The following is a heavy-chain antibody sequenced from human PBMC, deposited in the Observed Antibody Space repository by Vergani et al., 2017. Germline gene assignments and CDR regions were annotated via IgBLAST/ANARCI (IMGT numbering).Heavy chain of an antibody. D-gene: IGHD3-3*01. CDR3: ASPGVVTRNPWFDP. J-gene: IGHJ5*02. CDR2: ISGSSTTI. V-gene: IGHV3-48*01. Sequence: EVQLVESGGGLVQPGGSLRLSCAASGFIFSTYSMNWVRQAPGKGLEWVSYISGSSTTIYYADSVKGRFTISRDNAKNSLYLQMNSLSAEATAVYYCASPGVVTRNPWFDPWGQGTLVTVSS. CDR1: GFIFSTYS.